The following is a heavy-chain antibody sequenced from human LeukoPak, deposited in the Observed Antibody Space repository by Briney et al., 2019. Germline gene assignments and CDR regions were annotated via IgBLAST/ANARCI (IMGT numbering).Heavy chain of an antibody. D-gene: IGHD6-19*01. J-gene: IGHJ2*01. V-gene: IGHV3-64*01. CDR1: GFTFSSYA. CDR3: ARGISSGWWYWYFDL. CDR2: ISSNGGST. Sequence: GGSLRLSCAASGFTFSSYAMDWVRQAPGKGLEYVSAISSNGGSTYYANSVKGRFTISRDHSKNTLYLQMGRLRAEDMAVYYCARGISSGWWYWYFDLWGRGALVTVSS.